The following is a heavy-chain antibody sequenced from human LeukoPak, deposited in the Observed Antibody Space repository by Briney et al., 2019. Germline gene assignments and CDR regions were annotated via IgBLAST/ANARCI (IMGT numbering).Heavy chain of an antibody. V-gene: IGHV4-59*01. Sequence: SETLSLTCTVSGGSISSYYWSWIRQPPGKGLEWIGYIYYSGSTNYNPSLKSRVTISVDTSKNQFSLKLSSVTAADTAMYYCARGSAPPLLYCSSTSCYPGYYYYGMDVWGQGTTVTVSS. CDR1: GGSISSYY. D-gene: IGHD2-2*01. J-gene: IGHJ6*02. CDR2: IYYSGST. CDR3: ARGSAPPLLYCSSTSCYPGYYYYGMDV.